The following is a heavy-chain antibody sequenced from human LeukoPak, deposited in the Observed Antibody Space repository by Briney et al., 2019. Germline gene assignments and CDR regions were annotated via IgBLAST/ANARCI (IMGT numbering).Heavy chain of an antibody. CDR2: IYHSGST. V-gene: IGHV4-38-2*02. Sequence: PSETLSLTCTVSGYSISSGYYWGWIRQPPGKGLEWIGSIYHSGSTYYNPSLKSRVTISVDTSKNQFSLKLSSVTAADTAVYYCARPRITMVRGVIKGLWFDPWGQGTLVTVSS. CDR3: ARPRITMVRGVIKGLWFDP. J-gene: IGHJ5*02. CDR1: GYSISSGYY. D-gene: IGHD3-10*01.